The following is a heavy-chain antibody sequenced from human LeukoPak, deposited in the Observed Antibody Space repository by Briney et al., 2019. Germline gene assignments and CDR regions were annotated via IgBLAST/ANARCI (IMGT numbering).Heavy chain of an antibody. CDR2: ISSDDGNT. D-gene: IGHD3-22*01. CDR3: ARHFYYDGSGPYLVN. J-gene: IGHJ4*02. V-gene: IGHV1-18*01. CDR1: GYTFTTYG. Sequence: GASVTVSCKSSGYTFTTYGITWVRQAPGQGLEWMGRISSDDGNTKYAQKLQGRVTITTDTSTNTAYMEVRSLKSDDTAVYYCARHFYYDGSGPYLVNWGQGTLVTVSS.